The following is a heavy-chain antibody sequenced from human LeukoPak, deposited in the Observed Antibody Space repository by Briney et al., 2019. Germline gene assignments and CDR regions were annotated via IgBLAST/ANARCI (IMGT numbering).Heavy chain of an antibody. Sequence: SETLSLTCTVSGGSISSYYWSWIRQPPGKGLERIGYIHYSGSTNYSPSLKSRVTISVDTSKNQFSLKLSSVTAADTAVYYCARRDYYGSAHWGQGTLVTVSS. CDR2: IHYSGST. CDR3: ARRDYYGSAH. D-gene: IGHD3-10*01. J-gene: IGHJ4*02. V-gene: IGHV4-59*12. CDR1: GGSISSYY.